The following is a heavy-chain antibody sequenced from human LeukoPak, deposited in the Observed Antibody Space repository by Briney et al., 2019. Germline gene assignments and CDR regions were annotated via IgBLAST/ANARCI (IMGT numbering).Heavy chain of an antibody. CDR3: ARGPTSSSWSY. V-gene: IGHV4-59*01. CDR2: VSSNEGT. CDR1: GGSISTYY. D-gene: IGHD6-13*01. Sequence: SETLSLTCTVSGGSISTYYWGWIRQPPGEGLEWIGYVSSNEGTNYNPSLKSRVTILVDTSKNQFSLKLSSVTAADTAVYYCARGPTSSSWSYWGQGTLVTVSS. J-gene: IGHJ4*02.